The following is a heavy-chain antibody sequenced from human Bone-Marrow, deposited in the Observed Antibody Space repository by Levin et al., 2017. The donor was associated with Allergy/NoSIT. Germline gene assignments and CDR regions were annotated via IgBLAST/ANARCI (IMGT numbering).Heavy chain of an antibody. V-gene: IGHV3-15*01. Sequence: PGGSLRLSCAGSGFTFSNPWMVWVRQAPGKGLEWVARIKSEIDGGTTDYAAPVRGRFTISRDDSQSTLYLQMNSLKTEDTAVYYCSTSLDWDYGHRVYWGQGALVTVSS. CDR3: STSLDWDYGHRVY. CDR1: GFTFSNPW. CDR2: IKSEIDGGTT. D-gene: IGHD1-7*01. J-gene: IGHJ4*02.